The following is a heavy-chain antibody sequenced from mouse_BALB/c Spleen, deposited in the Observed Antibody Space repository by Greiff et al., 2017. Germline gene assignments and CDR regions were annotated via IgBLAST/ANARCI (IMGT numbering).Heavy chain of an antibody. CDR1: GYTFTSYW. D-gene: IGHD1-2*01. J-gene: IGHJ2*01. V-gene: IGHV1-7*01. CDR3: ARGDYGSYFDY. Sequence: VQLQQSGAELAKPGASVKMSCKASGYTFTSYWMHWVKQRPGQGLEWIGYINPSTGYTEYNQKFKDKATLTADKSSSTAYMQLSSLTSEDSAVYYCARGDYGSYFDYWGQGTTLTVSS. CDR2: INPSTGYT.